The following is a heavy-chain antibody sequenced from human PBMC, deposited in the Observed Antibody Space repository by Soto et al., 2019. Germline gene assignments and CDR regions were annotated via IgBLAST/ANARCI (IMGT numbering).Heavy chain of an antibody. D-gene: IGHD6-19*01. J-gene: IGHJ4*02. CDR3: VRGPAVAGPRNFDY. CDR1: GGSFSGYY. Sequence: QVQLQQWGAGLLKPSETLSLTCAVYGGSFSGYYWSWIRQPPGKGLEWIGEINHSGSTNYNPSLKSRVTISVDTSKNQFSLKLSSVTAADTAVYYCVRGPAVAGPRNFDYWGQGTLVTVSS. V-gene: IGHV4-34*01. CDR2: INHSGST.